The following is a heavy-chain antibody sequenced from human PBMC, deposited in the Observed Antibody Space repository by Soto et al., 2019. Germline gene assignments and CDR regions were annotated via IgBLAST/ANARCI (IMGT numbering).Heavy chain of an antibody. CDR3: ARTRSYYYYGMDV. J-gene: IGHJ6*02. V-gene: IGHV4-39*01. Sequence: SETLSLTCTVSGGSISSSSYYWGWIRQPPGKGLEWIGSIYYSGSTYYNPSLKSRVTISVDTSKNQFSLKLSSVTAADTAVYYCARTRSYYYYGMDVWGQGTTVTVSS. CDR2: IYYSGST. CDR1: GGSISSSSYY.